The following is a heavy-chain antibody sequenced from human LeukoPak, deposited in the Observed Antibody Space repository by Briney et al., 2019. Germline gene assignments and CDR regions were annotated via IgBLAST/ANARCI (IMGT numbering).Heavy chain of an antibody. Sequence: PGRSLRLSCAASGFTFSSYWMHWVRQAPGKGLVWVSRINSDGSSTSYADSVKGRFTISRDNAKNTLYLQMNSLRAEDTAVYYCARVGTDYYDSSGSFDYWGQGTLVTVSS. CDR3: ARVGTDYYDSSGSFDY. J-gene: IGHJ4*02. CDR2: INSDGSST. V-gene: IGHV3-74*01. D-gene: IGHD3-22*01. CDR1: GFTFSSYW.